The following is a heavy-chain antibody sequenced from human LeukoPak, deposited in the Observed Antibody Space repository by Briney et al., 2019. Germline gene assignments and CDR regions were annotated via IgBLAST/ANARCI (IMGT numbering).Heavy chain of an antibody. CDR3: AREGLPSGATKIFEY. Sequence: GGSLRLSCAASGFTFSSYTMHWVRQAPGKGLEWVSYISTTSSYIYYADSVEGRFTISRDNAKNSLCLQMNSLRAEDTAVYYCAREGLPSGATKIFEYWGQGTLVTVSS. V-gene: IGHV3-21*01. CDR1: GFTFSSYT. CDR2: ISTTSSYI. J-gene: IGHJ4*02. D-gene: IGHD2-15*01.